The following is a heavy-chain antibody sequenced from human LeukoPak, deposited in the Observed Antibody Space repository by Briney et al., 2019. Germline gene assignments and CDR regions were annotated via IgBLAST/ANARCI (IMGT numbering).Heavy chain of an antibody. V-gene: IGHV3-48*01. CDR3: ARLRYYAMDV. Sequence: PGGSLRLSCAASGFTFSTFDMNWVRQAPGKGLEWVSYISSGSSTIYYADSVKGRFTISRDSAKNSLYLQMNSLRAEDTAVYYCARLRYYAMDVWGQGTTVIVSS. J-gene: IGHJ6*02. CDR2: ISSGSSTI. CDR1: GFTFSTFD.